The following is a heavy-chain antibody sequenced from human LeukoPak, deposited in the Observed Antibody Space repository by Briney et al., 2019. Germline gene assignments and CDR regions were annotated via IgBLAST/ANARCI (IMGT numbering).Heavy chain of an antibody. CDR2: ISPSGGST. D-gene: IGHD1-7*01. J-gene: IGHJ6*03. Sequence: ASVKVSCKAFGYTFTSNYMHWVRQAPGQGPEWMGVISPSGGSTTYARKFQGRVTLTRDMSTSTAYMELRSLRSDDTAVYYCARGAPKLELPGYYYMDVWGKGTTVTVSS. V-gene: IGHV1-46*01. CDR3: ARGAPKLELPGYYYMDV. CDR1: GYTFTSNY.